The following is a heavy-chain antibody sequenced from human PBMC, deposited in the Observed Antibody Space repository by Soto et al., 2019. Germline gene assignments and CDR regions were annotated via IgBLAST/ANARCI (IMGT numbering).Heavy chain of an antibody. D-gene: IGHD2-8*01. CDR3: TRSRRSILMVYGFGGMDV. V-gene: IGHV3-23*01. Sequence: PGGSLRLSCAASGFTVGSHAMSWVRQAPGKGLEWVSSISGSGDGTYYGDSVKGRFTISRDSSSSTLYLQMDNLRGEDTAAYFCTRSRRSILMVYGFGGMDVWGQGTTVTVSS. CDR1: GFTVGSHA. CDR2: ISGSGDGT. J-gene: IGHJ6*02.